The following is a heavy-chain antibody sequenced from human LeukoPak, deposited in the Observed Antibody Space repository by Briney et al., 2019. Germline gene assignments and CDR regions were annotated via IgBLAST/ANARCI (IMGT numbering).Heavy chain of an antibody. J-gene: IGHJ4*02. CDR3: AKPSWGYSYGFFDY. D-gene: IGHD5-18*01. CDR1: GFTFDDYA. V-gene: IGHV3-43*02. CDR2: ISGDGGST. Sequence: GGSLRLSCAASGFTFDDYAMHWVRQAPGKGLEWVSLISGDGGSTYYADSVKGRFTISRDNSKNSLYLQMNSLRTEDTALYYCAKPSWGYSYGFFDYWGQGTLVTVSS.